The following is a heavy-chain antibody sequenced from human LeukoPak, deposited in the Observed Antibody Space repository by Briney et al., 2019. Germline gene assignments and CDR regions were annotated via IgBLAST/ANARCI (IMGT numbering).Heavy chain of an antibody. D-gene: IGHD2-8*01. CDR1: GYSFTGNY. Sequence: ASVRVSCKASGYSFTGNYMHWVRQAPGQGFEWMGWINPNTGGTNYAQKFKGGVLMTRDTSISTAYLELSSLKSDDTAVYYCARVGYCSRGVCYNYDYWGQGTQVTVSS. CDR2: INPNTGGT. J-gene: IGHJ4*02. V-gene: IGHV1-2*02. CDR3: ARVGYCSRGVCYNYDY.